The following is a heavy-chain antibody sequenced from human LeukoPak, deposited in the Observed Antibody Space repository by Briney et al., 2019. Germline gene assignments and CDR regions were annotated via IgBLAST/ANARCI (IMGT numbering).Heavy chain of an antibody. CDR1: GYTFTGYY. CDR2: INPNSGGT. D-gene: IGHD2-2*01. CDR3: ARDSDIVVVPAATPIGY. V-gene: IGHV1-2*02. Sequence: ASVKVSCKASGYTFTGYYMHWVRQAPGQGLEWMGWINPNSGGTNYAQKLQGRVTMTTDTSTSTAYMELRSLRSDDTAVYYCARDSDIVVVPAATPIGYWGQGTLVTVSS. J-gene: IGHJ4*02.